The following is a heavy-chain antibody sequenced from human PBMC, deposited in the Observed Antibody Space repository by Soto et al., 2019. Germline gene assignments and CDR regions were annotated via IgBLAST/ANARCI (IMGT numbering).Heavy chain of an antibody. V-gene: IGHV3-23*01. CDR3: AKDHAREQFVRGENWFDS. Sequence: GGSLRLSCSASGFIFSNYAMSWARQAPGKGLEWVSTISGSSIRTYYADSVKGRFTISRDNSKNTLDLQMNNLRVEDTAIYYCAKDHAREQFVRGENWFDSWGQGTLVTVSS. CDR1: GFIFSNYA. J-gene: IGHJ5*01. D-gene: IGHD6-6*01. CDR2: ISGSSIRT.